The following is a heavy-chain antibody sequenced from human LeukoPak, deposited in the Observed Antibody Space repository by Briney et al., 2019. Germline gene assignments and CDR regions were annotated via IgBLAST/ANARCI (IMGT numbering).Heavy chain of an antibody. CDR2: LSGSGGST. V-gene: IGHV3-23*01. J-gene: IGHJ4*02. CDR3: AKDQARGSSGWATPVDY. Sequence: PGGSLRLSCAASGFTCSSYAMSWVRQAPGKGLDWVSALSGSGGSTYYADSVKGRFTISRDNSKNTLYLQMNSLRAEDTALYYCAKDQARGSSGWATPVDYWGQGTLVTVSS. D-gene: IGHD6-19*01. CDR1: GFTCSSYA.